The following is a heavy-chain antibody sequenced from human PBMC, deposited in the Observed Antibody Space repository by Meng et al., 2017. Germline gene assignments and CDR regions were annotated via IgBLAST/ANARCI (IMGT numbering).Heavy chain of an antibody. J-gene: IGHJ4*02. V-gene: IGHV4-4*02. Sequence: EAGQGLVKPLGSMSLTWAVSSGSISSNNWWSWGRQPPGKGLEWIGEVYHNGNANYNPSLKSRVTISVDKSKNQFSPKLSFVAAADTAIYYCARELDAVGVTAYDLWGQGTLVTVSS. CDR3: ARELDAVGVTAYDL. D-gene: IGHD2-21*02. CDR1: SGSISSNNW. CDR2: VYHNGNA.